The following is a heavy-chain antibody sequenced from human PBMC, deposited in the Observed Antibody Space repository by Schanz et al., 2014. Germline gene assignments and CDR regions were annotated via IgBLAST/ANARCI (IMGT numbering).Heavy chain of an antibody. V-gene: IGHV3-23*01. D-gene: IGHD3-9*01. J-gene: IGHJ4*02. CDR1: GFTFATYA. CDR3: AKDPYDVLTGYQYYFDY. Sequence: EVKLLESGGGLVQPGGSLRLSCAASGFTFATYAMIWVRQAPGKGLEWVAAINGSGNATYYADSVKGRFTISRDNSRNTLFLQMKRLRVEDTAVYFCAKDPYDVLTGYQYYFDYWGPGRLVTVSS. CDR2: INGSGNAT.